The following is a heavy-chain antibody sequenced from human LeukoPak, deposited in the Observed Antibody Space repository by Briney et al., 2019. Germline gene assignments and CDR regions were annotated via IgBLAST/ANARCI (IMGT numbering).Heavy chain of an antibody. J-gene: IGHJ4*02. CDR1: GYTFTSYA. V-gene: IGHV1-3*01. CDR3: ARDLGYCSGGSCTEFIY. D-gene: IGHD2-15*01. Sequence: ASVKVSCKASGYTFTSYAMHWVRQAPGQRLEWMGWINAGNGNTKYSQKFQGRVTITRGTSASTAYMELSSLRSEDTAVYYCARDLGYCSGGSCTEFIYWGQGTLVTVSS. CDR2: INAGNGNT.